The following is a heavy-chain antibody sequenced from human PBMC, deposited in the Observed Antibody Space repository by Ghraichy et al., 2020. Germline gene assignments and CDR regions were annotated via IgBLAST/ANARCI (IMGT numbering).Heavy chain of an antibody. CDR3: ARATNFRYFDL. D-gene: IGHD4/OR15-4a*01. CDR1: GYSLTTYG. Sequence: ASVKVSCKASGYSLTTYGLNWVRQAPGQSLEWMGWINAGNGNTKYSQRFQGRVTITRDTSASTGYIELSSLRSEDTAMYYGARATNFRYFDLWGRGTLVTVSS. J-gene: IGHJ2*01. V-gene: IGHV1-3*01. CDR2: INAGNGNT.